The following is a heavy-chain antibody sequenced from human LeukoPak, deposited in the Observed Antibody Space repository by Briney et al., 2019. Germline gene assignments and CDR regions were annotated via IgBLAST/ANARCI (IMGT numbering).Heavy chain of an antibody. CDR1: GFTFSSYA. V-gene: IGHV3-23*01. J-gene: IGHJ6*02. D-gene: IGHD3-22*01. CDR3: AKVDSSGYYPYFYYGVDV. Sequence: QPGGSLRLSCAASGFTFSSYAMNWVRQAPGKGLEWVSAISGSGGSTYYADSVKGRFTISRDNSKNTLYLQMNSLRAEDTAVYYCAKVDSSGYYPYFYYGVDVWGQGTTVTVSS. CDR2: ISGSGGST.